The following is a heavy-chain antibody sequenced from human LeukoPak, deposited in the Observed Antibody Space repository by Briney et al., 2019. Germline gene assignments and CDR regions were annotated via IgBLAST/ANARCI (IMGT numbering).Heavy chain of an antibody. CDR2: IRHSGDT. CDR1: GGSISGYY. J-gene: IGHJ4*02. D-gene: IGHD1-7*01. V-gene: IGHV4-38-2*02. Sequence: SETLSLTCTVSGGSISGYYWGWIRQPPGMGLEWIGNIRHSGDTSYNPSLKSRVTISVDTSKNQFSLKLSSVTAADTAIYYCARVFWNYYFDYWGQGTLVTVSS. CDR3: ARVFWNYYFDY.